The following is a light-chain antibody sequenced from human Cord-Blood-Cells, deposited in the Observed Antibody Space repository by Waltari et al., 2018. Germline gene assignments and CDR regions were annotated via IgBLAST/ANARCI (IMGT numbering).Light chain of an antibody. V-gene: IGKV1-39*01. CDR2: AAS. CDR1: QSISSY. J-gene: IGKJ1*01. CDR3: QQSYSTPQT. Sequence: DIQMTQSPSSLSASVGDRVTITCRAGQSISSYLNWYQQKPGKAPKLLIYAASSLQSVVPSRFSGSGSGTDFTLTISSLQPEDFATYYCQQSYSTPQTFGQGTKVEIK.